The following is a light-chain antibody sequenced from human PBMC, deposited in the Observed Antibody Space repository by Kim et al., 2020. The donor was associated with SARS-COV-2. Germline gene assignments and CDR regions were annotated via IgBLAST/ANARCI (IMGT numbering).Light chain of an antibody. Sequence: RTATAPGPRTGASIAPNYWKWYQQPPGSAPTTVIYEDNQRPSGSPDRFSGSIDSSSNSASLIISGLKTEDEADYYCQSIDKSIYIFGTGTKVTVL. CDR3: QSIDKSIYI. V-gene: IGLV6-57*03. J-gene: IGLJ1*01. CDR1: GASIAPNY. CDR2: EDN.